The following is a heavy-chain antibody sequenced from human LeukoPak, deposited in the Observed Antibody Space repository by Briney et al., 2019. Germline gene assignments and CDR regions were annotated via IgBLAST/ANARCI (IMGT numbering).Heavy chain of an antibody. J-gene: IGHJ4*02. CDR1: GFTFSSYG. CDR2: ISYDGSNK. CDR3: AKEEGVVFALDY. D-gene: IGHD2-15*01. Sequence: GGSLRLSCAASGFTFSSYGMHWVRQAPDKGLEWVAVISYDGSNKYYADSVKGRFTISRDNSKNTLYLQMNSLRAEDTAVYYCAKEEGVVFALDYWGQGTLVTVSS. V-gene: IGHV3-30*18.